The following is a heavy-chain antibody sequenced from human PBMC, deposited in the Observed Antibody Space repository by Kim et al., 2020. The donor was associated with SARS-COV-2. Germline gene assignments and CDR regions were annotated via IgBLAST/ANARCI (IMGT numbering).Heavy chain of an antibody. Sequence: SETLSLTCAVYGGSFSGYYWSWIRQPPGKGLEWIGEINHSGSTNYNPSLKSRVTISVDTSKNQFSLKLSSVTAADTAVYYCARVDPHIDYWGQGTLVTVSS. CDR3: ARVDPHIDY. CDR2: INHSGST. J-gene: IGHJ4*02. D-gene: IGHD3-9*01. V-gene: IGHV4-34*01. CDR1: GGSFSGYY.